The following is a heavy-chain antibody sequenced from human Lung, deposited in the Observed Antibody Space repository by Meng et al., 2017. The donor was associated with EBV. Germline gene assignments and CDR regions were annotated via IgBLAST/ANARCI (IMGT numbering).Heavy chain of an antibody. Sequence: SVPGLVMTSESRSLPCVMSGDRFCSNSAAWNWCRESPSRGLEWLGRTYYRSKWYNTYAGSVKSRITSNPDTSKNQISLQLNSVTPEDTAVSARSKWATSPSDLLGRGTLVTVSS. CDR1: GDRFCSNSAA. CDR3: SKWATSPSDL. J-gene: IGHJ2*01. D-gene: IGHD2-8*01. CDR2: TYYRSKWYN. V-gene: IGHV6-1*02.